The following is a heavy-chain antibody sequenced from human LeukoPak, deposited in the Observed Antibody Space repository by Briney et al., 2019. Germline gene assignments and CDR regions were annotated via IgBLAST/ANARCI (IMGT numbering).Heavy chain of an antibody. CDR2: IYSDGTT. CDR1: GGSVSSGSYY. Sequence: SETLSLTCTVSGGSVSSGSYYWNWIRQAPGKGLEWIGYIYSDGTTSYSPSLRSRVTISIDTSRNQFSLKLSSVTAADAAVYYCARDTRSYDTSGYYYFDYWGQGALVTVSS. D-gene: IGHD3-22*01. V-gene: IGHV4-61*01. CDR3: ARDTRSYDTSGYYYFDY. J-gene: IGHJ4*02.